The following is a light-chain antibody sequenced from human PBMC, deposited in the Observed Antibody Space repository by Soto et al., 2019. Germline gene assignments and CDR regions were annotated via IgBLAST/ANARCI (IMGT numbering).Light chain of an antibody. CDR2: GAS. CDR1: QSVSSSY. Sequence: EIVLTQSPGTLSLSPGERATLSCRASQSVSSSYLAWYQQKPGKAPRLLIYGASSRATGIPDRFSGSGSGTDFTLTISRLEPEDFAVYYCQQYGSSPTFGGGTKGEIK. J-gene: IGKJ4*01. CDR3: QQYGSSPT. V-gene: IGKV3-20*01.